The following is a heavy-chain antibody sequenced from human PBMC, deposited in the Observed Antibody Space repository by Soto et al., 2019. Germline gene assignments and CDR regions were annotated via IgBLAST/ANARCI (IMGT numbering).Heavy chain of an antibody. J-gene: IGHJ4*02. V-gene: IGHV4-34*01. D-gene: IGHD6-6*01. CDR1: GESFSGYY. Sequence: PSETLSITCAVYGESFSGYYWIWIRQPPGKGLEWIGEINHSGRTNYNPSLKSRVTISVDTSKTQFSLRLSSVTAADTAVYYCARVLAARASRDFDFWGQGTLVTVSS. CDR3: ARVLAARASRDFDF. CDR2: INHSGRT.